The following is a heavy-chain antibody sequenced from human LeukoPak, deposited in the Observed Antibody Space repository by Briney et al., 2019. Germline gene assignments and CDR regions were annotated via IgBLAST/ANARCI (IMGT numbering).Heavy chain of an antibody. CDR1: GFSFGDFY. Sequence: GSLRLSCAASGFSFGDFYMSWIRQAPGKGLEWLSYISASGTTIHYEDSVHGRFTVSRDNAMSSLYLQMDSLRAEDSGVYYWARVTGRIVFFGHFDSWGQGALVSVSS. V-gene: IGHV3-11*01. J-gene: IGHJ4*02. CDR3: ARVTGRIVFFGHFDS. D-gene: IGHD3/OR15-3a*01. CDR2: ISASGTTI.